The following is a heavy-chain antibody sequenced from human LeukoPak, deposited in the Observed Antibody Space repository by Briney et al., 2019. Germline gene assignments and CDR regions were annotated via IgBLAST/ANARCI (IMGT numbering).Heavy chain of an antibody. D-gene: IGHD6-6*01. V-gene: IGHV3-30*04. J-gene: IGHJ6*02. CDR2: ISYDGSNK. CDR1: GFTFSSYA. CDR3: ARDGPGIAARPDCYYYGMDV. Sequence: GGSLRLSCAASGFTFSSYAMHWVRQAPGKGLEWVAVISYDGSNKYYADSVKGRFTISRDNSKNTLYLQMNSLRAEDTAVYYCARDGPGIAARPDCYYYGMDVWGQGTTVTVSS.